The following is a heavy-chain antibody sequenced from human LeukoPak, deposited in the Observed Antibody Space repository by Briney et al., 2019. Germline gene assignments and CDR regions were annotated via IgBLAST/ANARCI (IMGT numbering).Heavy chain of an antibody. D-gene: IGHD6-19*01. Sequence: GTSVKVSCKASGGTFSSYAITWVRQAPGQGLEWMGRIIPILGIANYAQKFQGRVTITADKSTSTAYMELSSLRSEDTAVYYCARERDGIVAVAGTFDYWGQGTLVTVSS. J-gene: IGHJ4*02. CDR2: IIPILGIA. V-gene: IGHV1-69*04. CDR3: ARERDGIVAVAGTFDY. CDR1: GGTFSSYA.